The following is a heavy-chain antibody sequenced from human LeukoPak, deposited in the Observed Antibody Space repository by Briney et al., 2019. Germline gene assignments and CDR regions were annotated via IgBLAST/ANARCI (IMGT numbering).Heavy chain of an antibody. V-gene: IGHV4-59*01. CDR2: IYYSEST. J-gene: IGHJ4*02. CDR3: ARSRGYFDY. D-gene: IGHD6-13*01. CDR1: GGSISSYY. Sequence: TSETLSLTCTVSGGSISSYYWSWIRQPPGKGLEWIGYIYYSESTNYNPSLKSRVTISVDTSKNQSSLKLSSVTAADTALYYCARSRGYFDYRGQGTLVTVSS.